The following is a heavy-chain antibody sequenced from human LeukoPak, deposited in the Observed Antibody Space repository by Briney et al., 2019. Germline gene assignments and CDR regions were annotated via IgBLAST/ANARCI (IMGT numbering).Heavy chain of an antibody. D-gene: IGHD6-19*01. V-gene: IGHV4-30-4*01. J-gene: IGHJ6*02. Sequence: SETVSLTCTVSGGSISSGDYYWSWIRQPTGKGLEWIGYIYYSGSTYYNPSLKSRVTISVDTSKNQFSLKLSSVTAADTAVYYCARGGPNSSGFHYYYYGMDVWGQGTTVTVSS. CDR3: ARGGPNSSGFHYYYYGMDV. CDR2: IYYSGST. CDR1: GGSISSGDYY.